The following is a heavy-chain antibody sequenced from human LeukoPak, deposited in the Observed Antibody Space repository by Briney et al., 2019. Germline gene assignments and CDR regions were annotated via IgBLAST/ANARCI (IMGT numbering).Heavy chain of an antibody. CDR1: GYTFTGYY. V-gene: IGHV1-2*02. J-gene: IGHJ1*01. CDR3: ARSQWLDCFQH. CDR2: INPNSGGT. D-gene: IGHD6-19*01. Sequence: ASVKVSCEASGYTFTGYYMHWVRQAPGQGLEWMGWINPNSGGTNYAQKFQGRVTMTRDTSISTAYMELSRMRSDDTAVYYCARSQWLDCFQHWGQGTLVTVSS.